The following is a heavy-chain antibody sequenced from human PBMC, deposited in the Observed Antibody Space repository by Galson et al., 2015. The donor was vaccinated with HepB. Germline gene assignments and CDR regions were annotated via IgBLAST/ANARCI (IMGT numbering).Heavy chain of an antibody. V-gene: IGHV4-30-4*01. CDR2: IYYSGST. D-gene: IGHD3-16*01. CDR3: ARQDGHRLDFDY. J-gene: IGHJ4*02. CDR1: GGSISSGDYY. Sequence: TLSLTCTVSGGSISSGDYYWSWIRQPPGKGLEWIGSIYYSGSTFYNPSLKSRVTISVDTSKNQFSLKLSSVTAADTAVYYCARQDGHRLDFDYWGQGTLVTVSS.